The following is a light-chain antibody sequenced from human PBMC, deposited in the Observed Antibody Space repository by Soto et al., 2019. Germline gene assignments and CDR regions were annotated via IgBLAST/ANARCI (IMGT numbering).Light chain of an antibody. CDR3: AAWDDSLSAVV. CDR1: SSNIGSNY. J-gene: IGLJ2*01. V-gene: IGLV1-47*01. Sequence: QPVLTQPPSASGTPGQRVTISCSGSSSNIGSNYVYWYQQFPGSAPKLLIYRNDQRPSGVPDRFSGSKSGTSASLAISGPRSEDEADYYCAAWDDSLSAVVFGGGTKLTV. CDR2: RND.